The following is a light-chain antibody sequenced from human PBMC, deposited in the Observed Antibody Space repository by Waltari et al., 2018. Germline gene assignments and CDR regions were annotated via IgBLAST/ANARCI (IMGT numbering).Light chain of an antibody. V-gene: IGLV2-14*03. CDR2: DVT. Sequence: QSALTQPASVSGSPGQSITIPCSGLGSAAGASESVSWHQHHPDKAPQVIIYDVTHRPSGVSDRFSASKSANTASLTISRLQPEDEADYYCSSQTLDGLVLFGGGTRLTAL. J-gene: IGLJ2*01. CDR3: SSQTLDGLVL. CDR1: GSAAGASES.